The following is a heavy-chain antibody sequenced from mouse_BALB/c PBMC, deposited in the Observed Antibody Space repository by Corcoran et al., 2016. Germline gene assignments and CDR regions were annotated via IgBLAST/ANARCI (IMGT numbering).Heavy chain of an antibody. V-gene: IGHV14-3*02. J-gene: IGHJ1*01. D-gene: IGHD4-1*01. CDR3: ANWDWYFDV. CDR1: GFNNKDTD. Sequence: EVQMQQSGAERVKPGTSVKLSCTASGFNNKDTDMYWVKQRPEQGLEWIGRIDPANGNTKYDQKFQGKATITADTSSNTAYLQLSSQTSEDTAVYYCANWDWYFDVWGAGTTVTVSS. CDR2: IDPANGNT.